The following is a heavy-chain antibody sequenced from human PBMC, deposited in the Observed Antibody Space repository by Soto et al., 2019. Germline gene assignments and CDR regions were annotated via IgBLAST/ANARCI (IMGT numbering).Heavy chain of an antibody. V-gene: IGHV4-59*01. D-gene: IGHD2-15*01. Sequence: SETLSLTCTVSGGSISRYYWSWIRQPPGKGLEWIGYIYYSGSTNYNPSLKSRVTISVDTSKNQFSLKLSSVTAADTAVYYCARTNVHWGPNYCSGGSCYETDAFDSWGQGTMVTVSS. CDR1: GGSISRYY. J-gene: IGHJ3*02. CDR3: ARTNVHWGPNYCSGGSCYETDAFDS. CDR2: IYYSGST.